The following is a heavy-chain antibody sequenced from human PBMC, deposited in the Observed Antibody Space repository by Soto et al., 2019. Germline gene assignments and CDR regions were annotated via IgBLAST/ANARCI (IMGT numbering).Heavy chain of an antibody. V-gene: IGHV1-69*13. CDR2: IIPIFGTA. CDR3: AIGGTVVVVAAPRAFDI. Sequence: SVKVSCKASGGTFSSYAISWVRQAPGQGLEWMGGIIPIFGTANYAQKFQGRVTITADESTSTAYMELSSLGSEDTAVYYCAIGGTVVVVAAPRAFDIWGQGTMLTVSS. CDR1: GGTFSSYA. J-gene: IGHJ3*02. D-gene: IGHD2-15*01.